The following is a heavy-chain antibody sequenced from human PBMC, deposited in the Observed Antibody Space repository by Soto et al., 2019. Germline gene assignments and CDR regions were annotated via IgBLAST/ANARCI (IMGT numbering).Heavy chain of an antibody. J-gene: IGHJ4*02. CDR2: IYYSGST. V-gene: IGHV4-30-4*01. CDR1: GGSISSGDYY. Sequence: PSETLSLTCTVSGGSISSGDYYWSWIRQPPGKGLEWIGYIYYSGSTYYNPSLKSRVTISVDTSKNQFSLKLSSVTAADTAVYYCARREGYCISTSCPSAFDYWGQGTLVTVSS. D-gene: IGHD2-2*01. CDR3: ARREGYCISTSCPSAFDY.